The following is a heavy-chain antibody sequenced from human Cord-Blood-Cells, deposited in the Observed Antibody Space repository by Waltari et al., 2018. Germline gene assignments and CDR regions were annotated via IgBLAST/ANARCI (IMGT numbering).Heavy chain of an antibody. J-gene: IGHJ4*02. CDR3: ASVAPYITMVRGVIDY. Sequence: QLQLQESGPGLVKPSETLSLTCTVSGGSISSSSYYWGWIRQPPGKGLEWIGSIYYSGSTYYTPHLKSRVTISVDTSKNQFSLKLSSVTAADTAVYYCASVAPYITMVRGVIDYWGQGTLVTVSS. V-gene: IGHV4-39*01. CDR1: GGSISSSSYY. D-gene: IGHD3-10*01. CDR2: IYYSGST.